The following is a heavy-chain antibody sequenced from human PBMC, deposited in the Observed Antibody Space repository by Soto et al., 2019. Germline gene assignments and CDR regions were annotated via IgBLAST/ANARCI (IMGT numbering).Heavy chain of an antibody. D-gene: IGHD3-10*01. CDR2: IVVGSGNT. J-gene: IGHJ6*02. Sequence: SVKVSCKASGFTFTSSAVQWVRQARGQRLEWIGWIVVGSGNTNYAQKFQERVTITRDMSTSTAYMELSSLRSEDTAVYYCAAPPPTDGEYYYGMDVWGQGTTVTVSS. CDR3: AAPPPTDGEYYYGMDV. V-gene: IGHV1-58*01. CDR1: GFTFTSSA.